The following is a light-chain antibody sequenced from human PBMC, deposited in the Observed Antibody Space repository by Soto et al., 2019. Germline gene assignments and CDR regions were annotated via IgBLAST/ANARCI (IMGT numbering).Light chain of an antibody. CDR3: SSYTNSSTLYV. CDR1: SSDVGSYNR. J-gene: IGLJ1*01. CDR2: EVS. V-gene: IGLV2-18*02. Sequence: QSALTQPPSVSGSPGQSVTISCTGTSSDVGSYNRVSWYQQPPDTAPKLMIYEVSNRPSGVSNRFSGSKSGNTASLTISGLQAEDEADYHCSSYTNSSTLYVFGTGTKLTVL.